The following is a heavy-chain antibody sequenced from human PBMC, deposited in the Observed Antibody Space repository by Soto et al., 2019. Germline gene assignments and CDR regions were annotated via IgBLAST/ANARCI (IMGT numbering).Heavy chain of an antibody. Sequence: QVQLVQSGAEVKKPGSSVKVSCKASGGTFSSYAISWVRQAPGQGLEWMGGIIPISGTANYAQKFQGRVTITADESTSTAYRELSSLRSEGTAVYYCARSQGSSTSLEIYYYYYYGMDVWGQGTTVNVSS. CDR3: ARSQGSSTSLEIYYYYYYGMDV. D-gene: IGHD2-2*01. V-gene: IGHV1-69*01. CDR2: IIPISGTA. J-gene: IGHJ6*02. CDR1: GGTFSSYA.